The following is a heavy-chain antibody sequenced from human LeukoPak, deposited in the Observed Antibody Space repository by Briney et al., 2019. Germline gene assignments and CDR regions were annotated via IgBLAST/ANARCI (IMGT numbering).Heavy chain of an antibody. V-gene: IGHV3-23*01. Sequence: PGGSLRLSCAASGFTFSSYGMSWVRQAPGKGLEWVSAISGSGGSTYYADSVKGRFTISRDNSKNTLYLQMSSLRAEDTAVYYCAKYSGYERIFDYWGQGTLVTVSS. CDR1: GFTFSSYG. D-gene: IGHD5-12*01. CDR3: AKYSGYERIFDY. CDR2: ISGSGGST. J-gene: IGHJ4*02.